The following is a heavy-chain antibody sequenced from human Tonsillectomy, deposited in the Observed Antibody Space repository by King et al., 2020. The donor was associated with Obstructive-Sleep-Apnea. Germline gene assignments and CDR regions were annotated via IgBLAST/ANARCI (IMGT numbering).Heavy chain of an antibody. Sequence: QLVQSGAEVKKPGESLKISCKGFGYNFANYWIGWVRQMPGKGLEWMGIIYPGVSDTRYSPAFQGQVTISADKSISTAYLQWNSLKASDTAIFYCARRLVDGGVDFWGQGTLVTVSS. CDR1: GYNFANYW. CDR2: IYPGVSDT. V-gene: IGHV5-51*01. D-gene: IGHD2-15*01. CDR3: ARRLVDGGVDF. J-gene: IGHJ4*02.